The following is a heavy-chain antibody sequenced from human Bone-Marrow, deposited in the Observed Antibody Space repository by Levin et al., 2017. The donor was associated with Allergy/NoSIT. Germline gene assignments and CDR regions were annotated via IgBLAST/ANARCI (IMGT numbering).Heavy chain of an antibody. J-gene: IGHJ4*02. CDR3: ARGWFGELLSH. CDR2: IYSGGST. Sequence: QAGGSLRLSRAASGFTVSSNYMSWVRQAPGKGPEWVSVIYSGGSTYYADSVKGRFTISRDNSKNTLYLQMNSLRAEDTAVYYCARGWFGELLSHWGQGTLVTVSS. CDR1: GFTVSSNY. D-gene: IGHD3-10*01. V-gene: IGHV3-53*01.